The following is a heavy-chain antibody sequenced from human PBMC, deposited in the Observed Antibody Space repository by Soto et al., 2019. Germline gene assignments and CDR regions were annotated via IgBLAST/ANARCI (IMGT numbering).Heavy chain of an antibody. CDR2: ISYDGSNK. CDR1: GFTFSSYA. J-gene: IGHJ4*02. Sequence: PGGSLRLSCAASGFTFSSYAMHWVRQAPGKGLEWVAVISYDGSNKYYADSVKGRFTISRDNSKNTLYLQMNSLRAEDTAVYYCARVGRDPIDYWGQGTLVTVSS. D-gene: IGHD2-15*01. CDR3: ARVGRDPIDY. V-gene: IGHV3-30-3*01.